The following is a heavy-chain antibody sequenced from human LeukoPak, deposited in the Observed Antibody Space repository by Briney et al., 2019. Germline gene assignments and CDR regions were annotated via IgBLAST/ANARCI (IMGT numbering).Heavy chain of an antibody. CDR1: GFTFSSYW. CDR2: ISYDGSNK. J-gene: IGHJ4*02. Sequence: PGGSLRLSCAASGFTFSSYWMSWVRQAPGKGLEWVAVISYDGSNKYYADSVKGRFTISRDNSKKTLYLQRNSLRAEDTAVYYCARGLRDDSSRAQYYFDYWGQGTLVTVSS. V-gene: IGHV3-30*14. CDR3: ARGLRDDSSRAQYYFDY. D-gene: IGHD6-13*01.